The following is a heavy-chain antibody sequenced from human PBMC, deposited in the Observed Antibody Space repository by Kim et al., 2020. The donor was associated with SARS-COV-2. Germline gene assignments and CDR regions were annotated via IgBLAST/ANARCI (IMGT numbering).Heavy chain of an antibody. V-gene: IGHV1-18*01. CDR1: GYTFTSYG. CDR2: ISAYNGKT. D-gene: IGHD3-3*01. Sequence: ASVKVSCKASGYTFTSYGISWVRQAPGQGLEWMGWISAYNGKTNYAQKLQGRVTMTTDTSTSTAYMELRSLRSDDTAVYYCARETHYDFWSGYPTRPYYYYMDVWGKGTTVTVSS. J-gene: IGHJ6*03. CDR3: ARETHYDFWSGYPTRPYYYYMDV.